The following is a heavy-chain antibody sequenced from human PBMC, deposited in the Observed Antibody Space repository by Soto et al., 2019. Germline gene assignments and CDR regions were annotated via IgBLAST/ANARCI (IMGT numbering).Heavy chain of an antibody. CDR3: ARVGQNYYGMDV. D-gene: IGHD3-3*01. CDR2: LNAGNDNT. V-gene: IGHV1-3*01. J-gene: IGHJ6*02. Sequence: QVQLVQSGAEVKKPGASVKVSCKASGYTFTTYVMHWVRQAPGQRLEWMGWLNAGNDNTEYSQKLQGRVTITRDTSASTVYRELSSLSSEDTAVYYCARVGQNYYGMDVWGQGTTVTVSS. CDR1: GYTFTTYV.